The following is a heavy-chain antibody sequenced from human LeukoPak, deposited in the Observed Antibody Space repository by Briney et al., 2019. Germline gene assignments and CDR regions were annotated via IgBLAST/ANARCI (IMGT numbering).Heavy chain of an antibody. CDR1: GFTFSSYA. CDR3: AREYFYGSTPRSGGMDV. D-gene: IGHD3-10*01. Sequence: PGGSLRLSCAASGFTFSSYAMSWVRQAPGKGLEWVSAISGSGSSTYYADSVKGRFTISRDNSKNTLYLQMNSLRAEDTAVYFCAREYFYGSTPRSGGMDVWGQGTTVTVSS. CDR2: ISGSGSST. J-gene: IGHJ6*02. V-gene: IGHV3-23*01.